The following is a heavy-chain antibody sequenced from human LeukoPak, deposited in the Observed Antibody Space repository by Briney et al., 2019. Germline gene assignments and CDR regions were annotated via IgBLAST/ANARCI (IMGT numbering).Heavy chain of an antibody. CDR2: ISGSGGST. CDR3: AKDVGLRYSSGWYLDY. D-gene: IGHD6-19*01. CDR1: GFTFSRYA. J-gene: IGHJ4*02. Sequence: PGGSLRLSCAASGFTFSRYAMSWVCQAPGKGLEWVSGISGSGGSTYYADSVKGRFTISRDNSKNTLYLQMNSLRAEDTAVYYCAKDVGLRYSSGWYLDYWGQGTLVTVSA. V-gene: IGHV3-23*01.